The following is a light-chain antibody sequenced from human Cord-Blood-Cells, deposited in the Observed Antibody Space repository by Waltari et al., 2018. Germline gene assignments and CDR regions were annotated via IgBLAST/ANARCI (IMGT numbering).Light chain of an antibody. J-gene: IGKJ5*01. CDR2: AAS. V-gene: IGKV1-39*01. CDR1: QSISSY. Sequence: DIQMTQSPSSLSASVGDRVPITCRASQSISSYLNWYQQKPGKAPKLLIYAASSLQSGVPSRFSGSGSGTDFTLTISSLQPEDCATYYCQQSYSTPPITFGQGTRLEIK. CDR3: QQSYSTPPIT.